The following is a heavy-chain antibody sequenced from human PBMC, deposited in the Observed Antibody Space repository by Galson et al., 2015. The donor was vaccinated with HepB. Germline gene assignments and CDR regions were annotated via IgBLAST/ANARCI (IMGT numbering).Heavy chain of an antibody. CDR2: ISSNGGST. CDR1: GFTFSSHG. Sequence: SLRLSCAASGFTFSSHGMHWVRQAPGKGLEYVSAISSNGGSTYYADSVKGRFTISRDNSKNTLYLQMSSLRAEDTAVYYCVKGIVVVPAAPIWGQGTLVTVSS. J-gene: IGHJ4*02. D-gene: IGHD2-2*01. V-gene: IGHV3-64D*06. CDR3: VKGIVVVPAAPI.